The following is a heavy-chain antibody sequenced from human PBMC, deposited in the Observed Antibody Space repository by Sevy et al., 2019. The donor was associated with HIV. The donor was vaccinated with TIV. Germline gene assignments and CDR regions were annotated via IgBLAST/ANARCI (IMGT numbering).Heavy chain of an antibody. Sequence: SVKVSCKASGGTFSSFAISWVRQAPGQGLEWMGGVIPIFGTANYAQKFQGRVTITADKSTSTAYMELSSLRSEDTAVYYCARDQDTAMVTGPDDAFDIWGQGTMVTVSS. CDR1: GGTFSSFA. CDR2: VIPIFGTA. V-gene: IGHV1-69*06. CDR3: ARDQDTAMVTGPDDAFDI. J-gene: IGHJ3*02. D-gene: IGHD5-18*01.